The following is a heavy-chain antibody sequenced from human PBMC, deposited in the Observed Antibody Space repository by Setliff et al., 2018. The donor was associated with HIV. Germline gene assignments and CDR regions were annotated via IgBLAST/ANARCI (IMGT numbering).Heavy chain of an antibody. Sequence: ASVKVSCKASGYTFTSYAMHWVRQAPGQRLEWMGWINAGNGNTKYSQKFQGRVTITRDTSASTAYMELSSLRSEDTAVYYCARERPRAQPYYYDSSNWFDPWGQGTLVTVSS. V-gene: IGHV1-3*01. CDR1: GYTFTSYA. CDR3: ARERPRAQPYYYDSSNWFDP. J-gene: IGHJ5*02. CDR2: INAGNGNT. D-gene: IGHD3-22*01.